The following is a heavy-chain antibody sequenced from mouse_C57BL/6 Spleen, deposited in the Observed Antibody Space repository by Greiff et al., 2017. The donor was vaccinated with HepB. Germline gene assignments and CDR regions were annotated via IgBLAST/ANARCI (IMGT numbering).Heavy chain of an antibody. CDR2: IGPGSGST. J-gene: IGHJ4*01. V-gene: IGHV1-77*01. D-gene: IGHD1-1*01. Sequence: VKLQQSGAELVKPGASVKISCKASGYTFTDYYINWVKQRPGQGLEWIGKIGPGSGSTYYNEKFKGKATLTADKSSSTAYMQLSSLTSEDSAVYFCARDGVLRYPYAMDYWGQGTSVTVSS. CDR3: ARDGVLRYPYAMDY. CDR1: GYTFTDYY.